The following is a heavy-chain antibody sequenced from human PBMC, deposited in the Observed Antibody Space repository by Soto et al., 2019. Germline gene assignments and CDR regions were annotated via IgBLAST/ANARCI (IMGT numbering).Heavy chain of an antibody. Sequence: QVQLVESGGGVVQPGRPLRLSCAASGFTFSSYAMHWVRQAPGKGLEWVAVISYDGSNKYYADSVKGRFTISRDNSKNTLYLQMNSLRAEDTAVYYCARDRHSIAAAGTPCDYWGQGTLVTVSS. CDR2: ISYDGSNK. CDR1: GFTFSSYA. CDR3: ARDRHSIAAAGTPCDY. V-gene: IGHV3-30-3*01. J-gene: IGHJ4*02. D-gene: IGHD6-13*01.